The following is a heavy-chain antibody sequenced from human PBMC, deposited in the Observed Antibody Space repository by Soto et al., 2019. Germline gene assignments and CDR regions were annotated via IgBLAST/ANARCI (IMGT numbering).Heavy chain of an antibody. D-gene: IGHD3-10*01. V-gene: IGHV3-53*01. CDR3: EREISAGFGEPWLDP. J-gene: IGHJ5*02. CDR1: GFSVSSNY. CDR2: IYSDGRT. Sequence: PGGSLRLSCAASGFSVSSNYMTWVRQAPGKGLEWVSIIYSDGRTNYADSVKGRFTISRDNSKNTVYLQMTSLSADDTAVYYCEREISAGFGEPWLDPWGQGTLVPVYS.